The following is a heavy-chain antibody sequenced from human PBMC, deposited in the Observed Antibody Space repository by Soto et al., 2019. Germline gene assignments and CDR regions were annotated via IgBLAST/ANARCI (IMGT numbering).Heavy chain of an antibody. D-gene: IGHD4-17*01. Sequence: QVQLQESGPGLVKPSQTLSLTCTVSGGSISSGGYYWSWIRQHPGKVLEWIGYIYYSGSTYYNPSLKSRVTISVDTSKNQFSLKLSSVTAADTAVYYCARVSTYGAVPDPFDPGGQGTLVTVSS. CDR2: IYYSGST. V-gene: IGHV4-31*03. CDR1: GGSISSGGYY. CDR3: ARVSTYGAVPDPFDP. J-gene: IGHJ5*02.